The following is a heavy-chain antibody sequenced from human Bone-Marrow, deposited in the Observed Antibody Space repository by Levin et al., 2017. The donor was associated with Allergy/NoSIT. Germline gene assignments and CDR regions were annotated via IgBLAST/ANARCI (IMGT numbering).Heavy chain of an antibody. CDR1: GYTFKTYG. CDR2: ISGYNGNI. V-gene: IGHV1-18*01. D-gene: IGHD3-10*01. J-gene: IGHJ5*02. CDR3: ARDSWEYGSGTHWFDP. Sequence: GASVKVSCKASGYTFKTYGMNWVRQAPGQGLEWMGWISGYNGNIKYAQRFQDRVTLTTDTSTNTAYMELRSLGSDDTAVYYCARDSWEYGSGTHWFDPWGQGTLVTVSS.